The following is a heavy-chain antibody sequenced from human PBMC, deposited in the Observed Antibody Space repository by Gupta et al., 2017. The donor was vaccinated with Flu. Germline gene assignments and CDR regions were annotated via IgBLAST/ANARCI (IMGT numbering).Heavy chain of an antibody. CDR1: YIFSSYG. Sequence: YIFSSYGIAWLRQATGQGLEWMGWIRPHNGKANYAQKCQDRVTMTTDRSTSTVYTELKSPTPDDTAVDYCARKGLGTPLDNWGQGTLVTVAS. CDR2: IRPHNGKA. V-gene: IGHV1-18*01. J-gene: IGHJ4*02. CDR3: ARKGLGTPLDN.